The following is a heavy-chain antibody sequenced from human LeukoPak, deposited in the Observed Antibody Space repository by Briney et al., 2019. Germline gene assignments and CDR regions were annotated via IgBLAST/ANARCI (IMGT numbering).Heavy chain of an antibody. Sequence: GGSLRLSCAASGFTFSSYWMHWVRQAPGKGLVWVSRINSDGSSTSYADSVKGRFTISRDNAKNTLYLQMNSLRAEDTAVYYCARGTYYYDSSGYYYIDYWGQGTLGTVSS. CDR3: ARGTYYYDSSGYYYIDY. J-gene: IGHJ4*02. CDR1: GFTFSSYW. CDR2: INSDGSST. D-gene: IGHD3-22*01. V-gene: IGHV3-74*01.